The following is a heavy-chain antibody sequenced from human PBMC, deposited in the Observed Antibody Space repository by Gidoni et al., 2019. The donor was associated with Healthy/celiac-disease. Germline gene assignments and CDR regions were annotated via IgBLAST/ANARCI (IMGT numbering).Heavy chain of an antibody. D-gene: IGHD6-13*01. CDR3: ARHSTAAGTFGY. CDR2: MYYRGRP. Sequence: QLQLQESGPGLVKPSETLSLTCTVSGDSISSSTSSWGWIRQPPGKGRAWSGSMYYRGRPYYCPSLKSRVTISVDTSKNQFSLKLRSVNAADTAIYDCARHSTAAGTFGYWGQGTLVTVSS. CDR1: GDSISSSTSS. J-gene: IGHJ4*02. V-gene: IGHV4-39*01.